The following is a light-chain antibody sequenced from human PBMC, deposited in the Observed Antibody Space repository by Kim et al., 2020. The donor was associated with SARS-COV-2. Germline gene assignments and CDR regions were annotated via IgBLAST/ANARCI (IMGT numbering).Light chain of an antibody. J-gene: IGKJ2*01. V-gene: IGKV1-39*01. CDR3: QQSYSTPPEYT. CDR1: QSISNY. Sequence: DIQMTQSPSSLSASVGDRVTITCRASQSISNYLNWYQQKPGKAPKVLIYAASSLQSGVPSRFSDSGSGTEFTLTISSLQPEDFATYYCQQSYSTPPEYTFGQGTKLEI. CDR2: AAS.